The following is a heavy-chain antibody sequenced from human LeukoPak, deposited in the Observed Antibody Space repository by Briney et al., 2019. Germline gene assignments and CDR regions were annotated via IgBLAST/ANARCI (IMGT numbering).Heavy chain of an antibody. CDR3: AGTTVTTSGFDY. CDR1: GGTFSSYA. V-gene: IGHV1-69*13. D-gene: IGHD4-17*01. J-gene: IGHJ4*02. Sequence: SVKVSCKASGGTFSSYAISWVRQAPGQGLEWMGGIVPIFGTANYAQKFQGRVTITADESTSTAYMELSSLRSEDTAVYYCAGTTVTTSGFDYWGQGTLVTVSS. CDR2: IVPIFGTA.